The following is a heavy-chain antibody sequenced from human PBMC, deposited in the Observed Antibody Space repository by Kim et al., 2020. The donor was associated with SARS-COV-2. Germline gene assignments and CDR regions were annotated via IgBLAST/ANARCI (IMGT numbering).Heavy chain of an antibody. Sequence: SETLSLTCTVSGGSISSYYWSWIRQPPGKGLEWIGYINYSGSTNYNPSLKSRVTISVDTSKNKFSLKLSSVTAADTAVYSCARISIAAAGAGWFDPWGQG. J-gene: IGHJ5*02. V-gene: IGHV4-59*01. D-gene: IGHD6-13*01. CDR3: ARISIAAAGAGWFDP. CDR1: GGSISSYY. CDR2: INYSGST.